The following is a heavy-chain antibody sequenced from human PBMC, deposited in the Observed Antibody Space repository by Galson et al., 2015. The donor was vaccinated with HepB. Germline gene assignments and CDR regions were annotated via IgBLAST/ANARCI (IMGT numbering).Heavy chain of an antibody. CDR1: GFTFSSYA. D-gene: IGHD3-10*01. Sequence: SLRLSCAASGFTFSSYAMHWVRQAPGKGLEYVSAISSNGGSTYYADSVKGRFTISRDNSKNTLYLQMSSLRAEDTAVYYCVKGPGGLRLWFGDDAFDIWGQGTMVTVSS. CDR3: VKGPGGLRLWFGDDAFDI. V-gene: IGHV3-64D*06. J-gene: IGHJ3*02. CDR2: ISSNGGST.